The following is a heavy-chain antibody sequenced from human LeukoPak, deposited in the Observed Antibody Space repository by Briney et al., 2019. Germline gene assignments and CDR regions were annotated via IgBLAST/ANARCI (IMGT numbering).Heavy chain of an antibody. J-gene: IGHJ4*02. CDR2: IKQDGSEK. Sequence: QSGGSLRLSCAASGFTFSSCWMSWVRQAPGKGLEWVGNIKQDGSEKYYVDSVKGRFTISRDNAKKSLYLQMKSLMAEDEAVYYFARDGYPYAAAAPGNFDYWGQGTLVTVSS. V-gene: IGHV3-7*01. D-gene: IGHD6-13*01. CDR1: GFTFSSCW. CDR3: ARDGYPYAAAAPGNFDY.